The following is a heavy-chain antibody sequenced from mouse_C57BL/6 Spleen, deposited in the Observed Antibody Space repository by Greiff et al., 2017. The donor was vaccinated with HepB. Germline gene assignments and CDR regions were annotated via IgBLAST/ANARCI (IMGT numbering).Heavy chain of an antibody. CDR2: IDPSDSET. J-gene: IGHJ1*03. CDR1: GYTFTSYW. CDR3: ARTPITTVVGYFDV. D-gene: IGHD1-1*01. V-gene: IGHV1-52*01. Sequence: QVQLQQPGAELVRPGSSVKLSCKASGYTFTSYWMHWVKQRPIQGLEWIGNIDPSDSETHYNQKFKDKATLTVDKSSSTAYMQLSSLTSEDSAVYYCARTPITTVVGYFDVRGTGTTVTVSS.